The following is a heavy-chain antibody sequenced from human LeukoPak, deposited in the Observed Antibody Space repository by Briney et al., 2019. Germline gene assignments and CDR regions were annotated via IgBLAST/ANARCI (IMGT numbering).Heavy chain of an antibody. D-gene: IGHD3-22*01. J-gene: IGHJ4*02. Sequence: GGSLRLSCAASGFTFSSYAMGWVRRAPGKGLEWVSAISGSGGSTYYADSVKGRFTISRDNSKNTLYLQMNSLRAEDTAVYYCAKGMYYYDSSGYYYFGYWGQGTLVTVSS. V-gene: IGHV3-23*01. CDR1: GFTFSSYA. CDR2: ISGSGGST. CDR3: AKGMYYYDSSGYYYFGY.